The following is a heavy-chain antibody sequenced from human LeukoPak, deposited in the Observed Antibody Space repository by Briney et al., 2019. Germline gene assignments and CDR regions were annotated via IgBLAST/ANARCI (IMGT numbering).Heavy chain of an antibody. V-gene: IGHV3-23*01. D-gene: IGHD1-14*01. CDR2: ISGGGGTT. J-gene: IGHJ6*02. CDR3: ARGHHNLDV. Sequence: PGGSLRLSCAASGFTFSSCAMTWVRQAPGKGLEWVSVISGGGGTTYYADSVKGRFTVSRDNAKNSLYLQMNSLRGEDTAVYYCARGHHNLDVWGQGTTVTVSS. CDR1: GFTFSSCA.